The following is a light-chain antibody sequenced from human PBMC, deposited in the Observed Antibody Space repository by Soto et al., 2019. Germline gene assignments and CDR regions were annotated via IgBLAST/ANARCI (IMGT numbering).Light chain of an antibody. CDR2: EVS. Sequence: QSVLTQPPSVSGSLGQSVTISCTGTSSDVGSYNRVSWYQQPPGTAPKLMIYEVSNRPSGVPDRFSGSKSGNTASLTISGLQAEDEADYYCSSYTSSSTSVVFGGGTKLTVL. CDR1: SSDVGSYNR. CDR3: SSYTSSSTSVV. V-gene: IGLV2-18*02. J-gene: IGLJ2*01.